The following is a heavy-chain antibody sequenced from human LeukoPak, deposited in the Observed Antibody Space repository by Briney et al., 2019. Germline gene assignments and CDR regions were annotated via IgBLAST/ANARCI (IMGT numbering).Heavy chain of an antibody. CDR2: INPNSGGT. CDR1: GYTFTDYY. J-gene: IGHJ4*02. Sequence: GASVKVSCKASGYTFTDYYIHWVRQAPGQGLEWMGWINPNSGGTNYAQKFQGRVTMTRDTSISTAYMELSRLRSDDTAVFYCARDIVSTLGVRRGLVFWGQGTLVTVSS. CDR3: ARDIVSTLGVRRGLVF. D-gene: IGHD5/OR15-5a*01. V-gene: IGHV1-2*02.